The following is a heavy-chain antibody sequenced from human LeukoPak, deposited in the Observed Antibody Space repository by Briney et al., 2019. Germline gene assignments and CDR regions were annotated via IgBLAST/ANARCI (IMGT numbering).Heavy chain of an antibody. CDR3: AKSGTKSGSYSLLDY. J-gene: IGHJ4*02. V-gene: IGHV3-23*01. CDR2: ISGSGGST. CDR1: GFTFSSYA. D-gene: IGHD1-26*01. Sequence: GSLRLSCAASGFTFSSYAMSWVRQAPGKGLEWVSAISGSGGSTYYADSVKGRFTISRDNSKNTLYLQMNSLRAEDTAVYYCAKSGTKSGSYSLLDYWGQGTLVTVSS.